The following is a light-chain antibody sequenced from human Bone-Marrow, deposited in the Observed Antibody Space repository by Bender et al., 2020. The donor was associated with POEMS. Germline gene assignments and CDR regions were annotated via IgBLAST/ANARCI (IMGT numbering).Light chain of an antibody. CDR3: CSTDNSGDLWV. CDR1: ALPDKY. J-gene: IGLJ3*02. CDR2: EET. V-gene: IGLV3-10*01. Sequence: YDLSQPPSVSVSPGHTARITCSGDALPDKYAFWYQQKSGQAPVLVIYEETKRPSGIPERFSASSSGTMATLTISGARVDDEADYYCCSTDNSGDLWVFGGGTRLTVL.